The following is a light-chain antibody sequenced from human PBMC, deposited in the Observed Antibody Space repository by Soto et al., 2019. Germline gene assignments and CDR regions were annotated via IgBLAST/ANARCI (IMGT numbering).Light chain of an antibody. V-gene: IGLV2-8*01. Sequence: QSVLTQPPSASGSPGQSVAISCTGTSGDVGGYNYVSWYQQYPGKDPKLMIFEVSERPSGVPDRFSASKSGNTASLTVSGLQAEDEADYYCSSYAGSNNYVFGTRTKLTVL. CDR2: EVS. CDR3: SSYAGSNNYV. J-gene: IGLJ1*01. CDR1: SGDVGGYNY.